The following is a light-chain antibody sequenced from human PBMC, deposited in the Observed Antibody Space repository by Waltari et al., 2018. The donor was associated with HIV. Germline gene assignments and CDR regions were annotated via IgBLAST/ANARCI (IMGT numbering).Light chain of an antibody. V-gene: IGLV1-44*01. Sequence: QSVLTQPPSASGTPGQWVTISCSGSSSNIGTNTVTWYQQLPGTAPKLLIYTNNQRPSGVPDRFSGSKSGTSASLAISGLQSEDEADYYCAAWDDSLNGNVFGPGTKVTVL. J-gene: IGLJ1*01. CDR3: AAWDDSLNGNV. CDR1: SSNIGTNT. CDR2: TNN.